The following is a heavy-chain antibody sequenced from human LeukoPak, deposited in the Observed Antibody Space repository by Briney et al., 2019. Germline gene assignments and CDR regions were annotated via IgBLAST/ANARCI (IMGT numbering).Heavy chain of an antibody. Sequence: PSETLSLTCAVYGGSFSGYYWSWIRQPPGKGLEWIGEINHSGSTNYNPSLKSRVTISVDTSKNQFSLKLSSVTAADTAVYYCARLRFLEWVHVWGQGTTVTVSS. J-gene: IGHJ6*02. CDR1: GGSFSGYY. CDR2: INHSGST. CDR3: ARLRFLEWVHV. V-gene: IGHV4-34*01. D-gene: IGHD3-3*01.